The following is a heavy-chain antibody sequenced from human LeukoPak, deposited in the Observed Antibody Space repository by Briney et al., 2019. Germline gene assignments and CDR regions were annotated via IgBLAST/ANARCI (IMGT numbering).Heavy chain of an antibody. J-gene: IGHJ4*02. V-gene: IGHV3-21*01. D-gene: IGHD5-12*01. CDR1: GFTFSSYN. Sequence: GGSLRLSCAASGFTFSSYNMNWVRQAPGKGLEWVSFISSGSSFISYADSVKGRFTISRDNAKNSLYLQMNSLRVEDTALYFCARGEDPTVASIPFDYWGQGALVTVSS. CDR2: ISSGSSFI. CDR3: ARGEDPTVASIPFDY.